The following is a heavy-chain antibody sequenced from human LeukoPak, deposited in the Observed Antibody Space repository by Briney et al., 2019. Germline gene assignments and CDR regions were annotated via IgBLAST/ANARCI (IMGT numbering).Heavy chain of an antibody. CDR3: ARGVRYYYDTGGFYFDA. V-gene: IGHV4-34*01. J-gene: IGHJ4*02. CDR2: INHSGST. D-gene: IGHD3-22*01. CDR1: GGSISNYY. Sequence: SETLSLTCTVSGGSISNYYWGWIRQPPGKGLEWIGEINHSGSTNYNPSLKSRVTISVDTSKNQFSLKLSSVTAADTAVYYCARGVRYYYDTGGFYFDAWGQGTLVTVSS.